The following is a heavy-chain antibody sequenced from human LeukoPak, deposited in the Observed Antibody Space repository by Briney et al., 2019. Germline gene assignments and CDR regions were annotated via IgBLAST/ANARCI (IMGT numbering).Heavy chain of an antibody. CDR3: ARKSIKGYDFWSGYYHFDY. D-gene: IGHD3-3*01. J-gene: IGHJ4*02. Sequence: GASVKVSCKASGYTFTGYYMHWVRQAPGQGLEWMGWINPNSGGTNYAQKFQGRVTMTRDTSISTAYMELSRLRSDDTAVYYCARKSIKGYDFWSGYYHFDYWGQGTLVTVSS. V-gene: IGHV1-2*02. CDR2: INPNSGGT. CDR1: GYTFTGYY.